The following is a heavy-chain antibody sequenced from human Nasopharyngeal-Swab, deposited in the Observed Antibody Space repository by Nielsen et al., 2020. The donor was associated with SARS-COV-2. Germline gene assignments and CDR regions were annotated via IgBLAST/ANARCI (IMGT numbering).Heavy chain of an antibody. CDR1: GYSFGNHW. Sequence: GGSLRLSCMASGYSFGNHWIGWVRQPPGKGLEWMGMVYPGNSEDAYSPSFQGLVTISADKSINTAYLHWRSLRTSDPATYFCARRAARDGYNYEVDPWGQGTLVTVSS. D-gene: IGHD5-24*01. V-gene: IGHV5-51*01. CDR3: ARRAARDGYNYEVDP. CDR2: VYPGNSED. J-gene: IGHJ5*02.